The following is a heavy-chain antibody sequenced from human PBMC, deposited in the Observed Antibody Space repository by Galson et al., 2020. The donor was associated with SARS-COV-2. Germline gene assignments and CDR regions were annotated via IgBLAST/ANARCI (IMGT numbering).Heavy chain of an antibody. V-gene: IGHV3-13*01. J-gene: IGHJ6*03. CDR2: IGTAGDT. Sequence: GESLKISCAASGFTFSSYDMHWVRQATGKGLEWVSAIGTAGDTYYPGSVKGRFTISRENAKNSLYLQMNSLRAGDTAVYYCARGVGGYSYGYTYYYYMDVWGKGTTVTVSS. CDR1: GFTFSSYD. D-gene: IGHD5-18*01. CDR3: ARGVGGYSYGYTYYYYMDV.